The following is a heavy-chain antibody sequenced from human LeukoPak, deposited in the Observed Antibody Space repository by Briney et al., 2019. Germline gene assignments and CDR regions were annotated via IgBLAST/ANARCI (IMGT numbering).Heavy chain of an antibody. J-gene: IGHJ4*02. V-gene: IGHV3-74*01. CDR3: ATVSEY. CDR1: GFPFNNHR. CDR2: INHDGTGT. Sequence: GSLRISCGGSGFPFNNHRVPWVRQAPGKGLVWVSGINHDGTGTYYADSVKGRFTISRDNAKNTVDLQMNGLRAEDTTVYYCATVSEYWGQGTLVTVSS.